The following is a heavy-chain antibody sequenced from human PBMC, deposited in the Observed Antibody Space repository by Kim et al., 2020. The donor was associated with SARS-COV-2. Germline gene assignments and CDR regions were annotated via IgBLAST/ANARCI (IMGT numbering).Heavy chain of an antibody. V-gene: IGHV4-39*01. CDR3: AGGYSSSWTQGADY. J-gene: IGHJ4*02. Sequence: NPSLKSRVTISVDTSKNQFSLKLSSVTAADTAVYYCAGGYSSSWTQGADYWGQGTLVTVSS. D-gene: IGHD6-13*01.